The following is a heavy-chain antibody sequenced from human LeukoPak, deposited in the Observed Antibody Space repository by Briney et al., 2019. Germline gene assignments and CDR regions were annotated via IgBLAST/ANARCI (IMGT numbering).Heavy chain of an antibody. V-gene: IGHV1-8*03. CDR2: MNPNSGNT. CDR1: GYTFTSYD. Sequence: GASVKVSCKASGYTFTSYDINWVRQATGQGFEWMGWMNPNSGNTGYAQKFQGRVTITRNTSISTAYMELSSLRSEDTAVYYCARSGANYYYYGMDVWGQGTTVTVSS. J-gene: IGHJ6*02. CDR3: ARSGANYYYYGMDV. D-gene: IGHD1-26*01.